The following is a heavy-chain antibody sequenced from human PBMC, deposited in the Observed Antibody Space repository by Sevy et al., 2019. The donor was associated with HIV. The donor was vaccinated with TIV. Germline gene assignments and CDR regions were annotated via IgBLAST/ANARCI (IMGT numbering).Heavy chain of an antibody. CDR3: AIACTAAVYKSGPIDAFDV. CDR1: GFTFSTYD. CDR2: IGTLLDT. Sequence: GESLKISCAASGFTFSTYDMHWVRQVAGEGLEWVSGIGTLLDTYYAASVKGRFIISRDNAKNSLFLQMNSLRAVDTAIYYCAIACTAAVYKSGPIDAFDVWGQGTVVTVSS. D-gene: IGHD6-13*01. J-gene: IGHJ3*01. V-gene: IGHV3-13*01.